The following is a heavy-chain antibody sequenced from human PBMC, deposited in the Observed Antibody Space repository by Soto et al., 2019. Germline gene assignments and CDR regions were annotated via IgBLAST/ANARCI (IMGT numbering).Heavy chain of an antibody. D-gene: IGHD2-15*01. Sequence: SSVKVSCKASGGTFISYAISWVRQAPGQGLEWMGGIIPIFGTANYAQKFQGRVTITADESTSTAYMELSSLRSEDTAVYYCARRGYCSGGSCAPGFYGMDVWGQGTTVTVSS. CDR3: ARRGYCSGGSCAPGFYGMDV. CDR2: IIPIFGTA. V-gene: IGHV1-69*13. CDR1: GGTFISYA. J-gene: IGHJ6*02.